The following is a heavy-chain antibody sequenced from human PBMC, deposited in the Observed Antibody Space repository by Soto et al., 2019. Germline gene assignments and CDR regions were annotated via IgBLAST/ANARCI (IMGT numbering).Heavy chain of an antibody. CDR2: INTEGSST. Sequence: GGSLRLSCAPSGFTFSSYWMHWVRQAPGKGLVWVSRINTEGSSTSYASSVRGRFSISRDNAKNTLFLQMNSLRAEDTAVYYCARGDLAASSSHKWYFDYWGQGTLVTVSS. CDR3: ARGDLAASSSHKWYFDY. V-gene: IGHV3-74*01. CDR1: GFTFSSYW. D-gene: IGHD2-15*01. J-gene: IGHJ4*02.